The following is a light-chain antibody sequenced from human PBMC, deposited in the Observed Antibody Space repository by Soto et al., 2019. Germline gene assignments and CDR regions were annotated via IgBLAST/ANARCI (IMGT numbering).Light chain of an antibody. CDR2: GAS. CDR3: HHNNNSHWT. J-gene: IGKJ1*01. CDR1: QSVSSN. V-gene: IGKV3-15*01. Sequence: EIVMTQSPATLSVSPGERATLSCRASQSVSSNLAWYQQKPGQAHRLLIYGASTRATGIPARFSGSGSETEFTLTISGLPSEYFDIYYFHHNNNSHWTVGKCTKVEIK.